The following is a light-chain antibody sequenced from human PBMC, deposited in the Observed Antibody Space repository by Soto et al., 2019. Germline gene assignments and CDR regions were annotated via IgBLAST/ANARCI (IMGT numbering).Light chain of an antibody. CDR1: QSISDT. Sequence: EIVMTQSPATLSVSPGGRATLSCRASQSISDTLPWYQQKPDQAPRLLIHGASTRAPGFPARFSGSGSGTDFTLTISSLQSKDFAVYYCQQYNNWPWTFGQGTKVEIK. V-gene: IGKV3-15*01. CDR2: GAS. CDR3: QQYNNWPWT. J-gene: IGKJ1*01.